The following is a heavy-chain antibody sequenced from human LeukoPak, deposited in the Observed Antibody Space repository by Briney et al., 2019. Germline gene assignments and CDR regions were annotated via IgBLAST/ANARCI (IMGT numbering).Heavy chain of an antibody. V-gene: IGHV4-31*03. J-gene: IGHJ6*03. Sequence: SQTLSLTCTVSGGSISSGGYYWSWIRQHPGKGLEWIGYIYYSGSTYYNPSLKSRVTISVDTSKNQFSLKLSSVTAADTAVYYCARAGPLAPNYYYYYMDVWGKGTTVTVSS. CDR3: ARAGPLAPNYYYYYMDV. CDR1: GGSISSGGYY. CDR2: IYYSGST. D-gene: IGHD3-3*02.